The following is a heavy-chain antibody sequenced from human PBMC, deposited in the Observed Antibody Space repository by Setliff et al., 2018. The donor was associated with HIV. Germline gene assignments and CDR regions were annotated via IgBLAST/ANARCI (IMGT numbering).Heavy chain of an antibody. V-gene: IGHV4-59*08. D-gene: IGHD3-22*01. Sequence: SETLSLTCTVSRGSISRYYWSWIRQPPGKGLEWIGYIYYTGTTFYNPSLKSRVTVSVDTSKNQFSLRLNSVTAADTAVYYCARRRADYDSSGHYREDFDYWGQGTLVTVSS. CDR3: ARRRADYDSSGHYREDFDY. CDR2: IYYTGTT. CDR1: RGSISRYY. J-gene: IGHJ4*02.